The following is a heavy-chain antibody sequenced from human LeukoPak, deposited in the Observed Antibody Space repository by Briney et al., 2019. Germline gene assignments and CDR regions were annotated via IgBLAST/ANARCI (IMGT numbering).Heavy chain of an antibody. V-gene: IGHV2-5*02. CDR1: GFSLTTSGVG. D-gene: IGHD3-9*01. CDR2: IYWDDDK. Sequence: SGPTLVKPTQTLTLTCTFSGFSLTTSGVGVGWIRQPPGKALEWLALIYWDDDKRYSPSLKSRPTITKDTSKNQVVLTMTKMDPVDTATYYCAHSPSHYDILTGYYLFDYWGQGTLVTVSS. J-gene: IGHJ4*02. CDR3: AHSPSHYDILTGYYLFDY.